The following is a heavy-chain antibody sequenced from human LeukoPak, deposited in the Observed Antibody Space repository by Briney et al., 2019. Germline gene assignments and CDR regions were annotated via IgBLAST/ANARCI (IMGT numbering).Heavy chain of an antibody. CDR3: AKDRATVTSYYFDY. Sequence: PGGSLRLSCAASGFTFSSYGMHWVRQAPGKGLEWVAVISYDGSNKYYADSVKGRFTISRDNSKNTLYLQMNSLRAEDTAIYYCAKDRATVTSYYFDYWGQGTLVTVSS. CDR1: GFTFSSYG. D-gene: IGHD4-17*01. CDR2: ISYDGSNK. J-gene: IGHJ4*02. V-gene: IGHV3-30*18.